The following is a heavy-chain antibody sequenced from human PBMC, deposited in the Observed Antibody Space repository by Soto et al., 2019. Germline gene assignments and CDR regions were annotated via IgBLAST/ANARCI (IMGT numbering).Heavy chain of an antibody. J-gene: IGHJ4*02. CDR2: IIPIFDTA. CDR1: GGTFSSYA. CDR3: ARTHFDILTGYYFDY. D-gene: IGHD3-9*01. V-gene: IGHV1-69*13. Sequence: GASVKVSCKTSGGTFSSYAISWVRQAPGQRLEWMGGIIPIFDTANYAQKFQGRVTITADESTSAAYMELSSLRSEDTAVYYCARTHFDILTGYYFDYWGQGTLVTVSS.